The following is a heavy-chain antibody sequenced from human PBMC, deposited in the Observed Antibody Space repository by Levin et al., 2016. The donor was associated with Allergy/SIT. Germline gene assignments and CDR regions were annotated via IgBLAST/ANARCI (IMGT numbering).Heavy chain of an antibody. V-gene: IGHV1-2*02. CDR3: ARDSLGYCSSTSCPNRIFDY. CDR2: INPNSGGT. J-gene: IGHJ4*02. Sequence: ASVKVSCKASGYTFTGYYMHWVRQAPGQGLEWMGWINPNSGGTNYAQKFQGRVTMTRDTSISTAYMELSRLRSDDTAVYYCARDSLGYCSSTSCPNRIFDYWGQGTLVTVSS. CDR1: GYTFTGYY. D-gene: IGHD2-2*01.